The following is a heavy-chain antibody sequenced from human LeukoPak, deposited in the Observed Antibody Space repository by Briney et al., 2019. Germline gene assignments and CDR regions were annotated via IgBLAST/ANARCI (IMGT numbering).Heavy chain of an antibody. Sequence: PSETLSLTCTVSGGSISSGGYYWSWIRQHPGKGLEWIGYIYYSGSTYYNPSLKSRVTISVDTSKNQFSLKLSSVTAVDTAVYYCARTNNPDTAMVISDWGQGTLVTVSS. CDR1: GGSISSGGYY. J-gene: IGHJ4*02. D-gene: IGHD5-18*01. V-gene: IGHV4-31*03. CDR3: ARTNNPDTAMVISD. CDR2: IYYSGST.